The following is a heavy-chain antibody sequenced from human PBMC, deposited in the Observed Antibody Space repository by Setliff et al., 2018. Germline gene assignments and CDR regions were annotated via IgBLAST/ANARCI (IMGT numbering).Heavy chain of an antibody. CDR1: GNSFTGHF. CDR3: TRSSSYGMRYWFDS. V-gene: IGHV1-2*02. J-gene: IGHJ5*01. CDR2: INPDSGDT. D-gene: IGHD3-16*02. Sequence: ASVKVSCKVSGNSFTGHFLHWVRQAPGRDLEWMGWINPDSGDTHSPQNFQGRVRMTRDTSMSTVYMELTRLTSDDTAVYYCTRSSSYGMRYWFDSWGQGPLVTVSS.